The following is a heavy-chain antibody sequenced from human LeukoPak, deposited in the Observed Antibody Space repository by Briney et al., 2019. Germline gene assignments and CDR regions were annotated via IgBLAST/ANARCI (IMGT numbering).Heavy chain of an antibody. D-gene: IGHD1-26*01. V-gene: IGHV1-2*02. CDR1: GYTFTGYY. Sequence: ASVKVSCKASGYTFTGYYMHWVRQPPAQGLEWMGWINTNNGGTNYEQKFQARLTMTRDTYISTAYIDVSRLRYDDAAVYYCARIRPVGATTGWFDLWGQGTRVPVFS. CDR2: INTNNGGT. J-gene: IGHJ5*02. CDR3: ARIRPVGATTGWFDL.